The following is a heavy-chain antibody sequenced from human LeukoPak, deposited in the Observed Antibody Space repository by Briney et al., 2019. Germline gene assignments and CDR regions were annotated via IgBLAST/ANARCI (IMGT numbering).Heavy chain of an antibody. CDR2: IKQDGSEK. CDR3: ARDRALSY. Sequence: GGSLRLSCAASGFTFSSYAMHWVRQAPGKGLEWVANIKQDGSEKYYVDSVKGRFTISRDNAKNSLYLQMNSLRAEDTAVYYCARDRALSYWGQGTLVTVSS. V-gene: IGHV3-7*03. D-gene: IGHD3-10*01. J-gene: IGHJ4*02. CDR1: GFTFSSYA.